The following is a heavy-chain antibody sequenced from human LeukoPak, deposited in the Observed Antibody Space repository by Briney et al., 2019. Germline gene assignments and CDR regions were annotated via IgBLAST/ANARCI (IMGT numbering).Heavy chain of an antibody. CDR1: GYSLSSYW. CDR2: IYPGDSDT. CDR3: ARFDCSSTSWYKSYNYGMDV. V-gene: IGHV5-51*03. D-gene: IGHD2-2*02. Sequence: GESLKISCKGSGYSLSSYWIGWVRQMPGKGLEWMGIIYPGDSDTTYSPSFQGQVTISADKSISTAYLQWSSLKASDTAMYYCARFDCSSTSWYKSYNYGMDVWGQGTTVTVSS. J-gene: IGHJ6*02.